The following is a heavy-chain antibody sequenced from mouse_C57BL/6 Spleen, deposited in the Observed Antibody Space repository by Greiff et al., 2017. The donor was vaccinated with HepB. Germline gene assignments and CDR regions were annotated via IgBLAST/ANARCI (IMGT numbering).Heavy chain of an antibody. Sequence: DVKLVESGGGLVKPGGSLKLSCAASGFTFSSYAMSWVRQTPEKRLEWVATISDGGSYTYYPDNVKGRFTISRDNAKNNLYLQMSHLKSEDTAMYYCAREGLYDGYYGRYFDVWGTGTTVTVSS. CDR1: GFTFSSYA. J-gene: IGHJ1*03. V-gene: IGHV5-4*01. D-gene: IGHD2-3*01. CDR3: AREGLYDGYYGRYFDV. CDR2: ISDGGSYT.